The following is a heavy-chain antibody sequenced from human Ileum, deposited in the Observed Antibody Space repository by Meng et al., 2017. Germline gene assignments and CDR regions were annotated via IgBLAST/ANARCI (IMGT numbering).Heavy chain of an antibody. D-gene: IGHD1-26*01. V-gene: IGHV3-74*01. CDR1: GFTFSSYW. CDR2: IKSDGSTT. J-gene: IGHJ4*02. Sequence: GESLKISCAASGFTFSSYWMHWVRQAPGKGLVFVSNIKSDGSTTNYADSVKGRFTISRDNAKNTLYLQMNSLRAEDTAVYYCATFSIIDGGTSCWGQGTVVTVSS. CDR3: ATFSIIDGGTSC.